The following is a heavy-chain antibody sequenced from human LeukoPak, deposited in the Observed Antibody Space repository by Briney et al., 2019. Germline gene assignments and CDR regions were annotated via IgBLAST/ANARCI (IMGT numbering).Heavy chain of an antibody. Sequence: GGSLRLSCAASGFSFSTYAMDWVRQAPGQGLQWVAFVQRDGIHESYYEDSVKGRFTISRDKSRNTLYLEMNSLRVEDTAVYYCVKDQGRTGANDSWGQGTLVTVSS. CDR1: GFSFSTYA. V-gene: IGHV3-30*02. CDR3: VKDQGRTGANDS. CDR2: VQRDGIHE. D-gene: IGHD3/OR15-3a*01. J-gene: IGHJ4*02.